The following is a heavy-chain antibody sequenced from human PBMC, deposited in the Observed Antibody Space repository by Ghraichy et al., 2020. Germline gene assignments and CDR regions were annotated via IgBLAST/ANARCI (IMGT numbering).Heavy chain of an antibody. CDR3: AHRPSITIFGVVSLKNNWFDP. V-gene: IGHV2-5*01. CDR1: GFSLSTTGVG. CDR2: IYWNDDK. Sequence: PTLVKPTQTLTLTCTFSGFSLSTTGVGVGWIRQPPGKALEWLALIYWNDDKRYSPSLRSRLTITKDTSKNQVVLTMTSMDPVDTATYYCAHRPSITIFGVVSLKNNWFDPWGQGTLVTVSS. D-gene: IGHD3-3*01. J-gene: IGHJ5*02.